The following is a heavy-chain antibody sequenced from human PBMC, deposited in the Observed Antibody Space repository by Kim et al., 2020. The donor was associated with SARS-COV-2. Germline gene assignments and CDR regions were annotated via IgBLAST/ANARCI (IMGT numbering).Heavy chain of an antibody. J-gene: IGHJ4*02. Sequence: NYAQTFQGRVTITADKSTSTAYMELSSLRSEDTAVYYCAESSSWSYYFDYWGQGTLVTVSS. CDR3: AESSSWSYYFDY. D-gene: IGHD6-13*01. V-gene: IGHV1-69*02.